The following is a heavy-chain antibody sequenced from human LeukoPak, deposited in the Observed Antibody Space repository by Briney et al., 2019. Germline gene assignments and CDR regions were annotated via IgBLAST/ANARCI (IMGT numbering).Heavy chain of an antibody. V-gene: IGHV3-74*01. J-gene: IGHJ4*02. D-gene: IGHD2-15*01. CDR2: INTDGSTT. CDR1: GFTFSNYW. Sequence: PGGSLRLSCAASGFTFSNYWMHWVRQAPGRGLVWVSRINTDGSTTTYADSVKGRFTISRDNAKNSLYLQMNSLRAEDTAVYYCARDPSGYCSGGSCYSFGLDYWGQGTLVTVSS. CDR3: ARDPSGYCSGGSCYSFGLDY.